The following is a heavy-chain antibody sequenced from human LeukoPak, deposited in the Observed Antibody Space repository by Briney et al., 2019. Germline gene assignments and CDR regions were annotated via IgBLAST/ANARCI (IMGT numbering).Heavy chain of an antibody. CDR3: AGHSGYDLSYYYYGMDV. Sequence: GASVKVSCKASGYTFTSYGISWVRQAPGQGLEWMGWISAYNGNTNYAQKLQGRVTMTRNTSISTAYMELSSLRSEDTAVYYCAGHSGYDLSYYYYGMDVWGQGTAVTVSS. V-gene: IGHV1-18*01. CDR2: ISAYNGNT. CDR1: GYTFTSYG. D-gene: IGHD5-12*01. J-gene: IGHJ6*02.